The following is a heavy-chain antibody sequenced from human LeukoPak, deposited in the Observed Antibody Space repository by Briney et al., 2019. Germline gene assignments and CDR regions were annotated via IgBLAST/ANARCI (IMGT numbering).Heavy chain of an antibody. V-gene: IGHV3-23*01. D-gene: IGHD3-16*01. CDR1: GFTFSSYG. CDR2: ISGSGDQT. J-gene: IGHJ4*02. CDR3: VRAIRPMGMITTFDF. Sequence: PGGSLRLSCVASGFTFSSYGMGWVRQPQGKGLEWVSIISGSGDQTFYADVVKGRFTISRDISEDKIYLQMNSLRIDDTAMHYCVRAIRPMGMITTFDFWGQGSLVTVSS.